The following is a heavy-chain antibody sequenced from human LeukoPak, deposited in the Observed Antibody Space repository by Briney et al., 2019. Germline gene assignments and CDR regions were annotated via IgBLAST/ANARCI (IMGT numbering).Heavy chain of an antibody. Sequence: GGSLRLSCAASGFTFTTYAMSWVRQAPGKGLEWVSAISGSGGSTYYADSVKGRFTISRDNSKNTLYLQMNSLRAEDTAVYYCARDRDAGYNSGWNPFDYWGQGMLVTVSS. CDR2: ISGSGGST. CDR1: GFTFTTYA. D-gene: IGHD6-19*01. J-gene: IGHJ4*02. CDR3: ARDRDAGYNSGWNPFDY. V-gene: IGHV3-23*01.